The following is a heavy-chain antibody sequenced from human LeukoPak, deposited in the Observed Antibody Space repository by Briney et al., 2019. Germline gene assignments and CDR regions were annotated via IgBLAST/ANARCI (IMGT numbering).Heavy chain of an antibody. CDR3: AKDRVDGSGSQFES. Sequence: GGSLRLSCAASGFTFSSYAMSWVRQAPGKGLEWVSGISGRDSTTYYADSVKGRFTISRENSKNTLYLQMNSLRAEDTAVYYCAKDRVDGSGSQFESWGQGSLVIVSS. CDR2: ISGRDSTT. CDR1: GFTFSSYA. D-gene: IGHD3-10*01. V-gene: IGHV3-23*01. J-gene: IGHJ4*02.